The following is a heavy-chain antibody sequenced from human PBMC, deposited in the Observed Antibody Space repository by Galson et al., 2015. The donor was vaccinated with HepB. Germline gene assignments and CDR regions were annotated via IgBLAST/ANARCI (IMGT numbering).Heavy chain of an antibody. D-gene: IGHD3-3*01. V-gene: IGHV3-9*01. CDR2: ISWNSGSI. J-gene: IGHJ3*02. CDR1: GFTFSSYW. Sequence: SLRLSCAASGFTFSSYWMTWVRQAPGKGLEWVSGISWNSGSIGYADSVRGRFTISRDNAKNSLYLQMNSLRAEDTALYYCAKERGLEYYDFWSGYRNDAFDIWGQGTMVTVSS. CDR3: AKERGLEYYDFWSGYRNDAFDI.